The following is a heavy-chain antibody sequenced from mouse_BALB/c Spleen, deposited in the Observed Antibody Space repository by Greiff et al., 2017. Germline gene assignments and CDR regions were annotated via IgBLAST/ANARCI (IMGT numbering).Heavy chain of an antibody. CDR3: AIDPYGYDAWFAY. V-gene: IGHV5-4*02. J-gene: IGHJ3*01. CDR2: ISDGGSYT. CDR1: GFTFSDYY. D-gene: IGHD2-2*01. Sequence: EVKLVESGGGLVKPGGSLKLSCAASGFTFSDYYMYWVRQTPEKRLEWVATISDGGSYTYYPDSVKGRFTISRDNAKNNLYLQMSSLKSEDTAMYYCAIDPYGYDAWFAYWGQGTLVTVSA.